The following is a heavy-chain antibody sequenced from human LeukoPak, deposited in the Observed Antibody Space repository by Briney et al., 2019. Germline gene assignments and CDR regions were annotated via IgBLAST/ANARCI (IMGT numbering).Heavy chain of an antibody. CDR3: AKGVRSRGYYFDY. V-gene: IGHV3-23*01. D-gene: IGHD4-17*01. CDR2: ISGSGGST. J-gene: IGHJ4*02. CDR1: GFSFSRYG. Sequence: GGSLRLSCAASGFSFSRYGMSWVRQAPGKGLEWVSAISGSGGSTYYADSVKGRFTISRDNSKNTLYLQMNSLRAEDTAVYYCAKGVRSRGYYFDYWGQGTLVTVSS.